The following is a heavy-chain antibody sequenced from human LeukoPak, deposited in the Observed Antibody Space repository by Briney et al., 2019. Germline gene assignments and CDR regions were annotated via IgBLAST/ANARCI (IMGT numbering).Heavy chain of an antibody. D-gene: IGHD5-12*01. CDR2: ISSTSTTV. Sequence: GGSLRLSCAASGFTFSSYWMSWVRQAPGKGPEWVSYISSTSTTVYYAGSVKGRFTISRANAESSLDLQMNTLREEDTAVYYCVRDGPYTGPFDKWGQGTLVTVSS. CDR3: VRDGPYTGPFDK. J-gene: IGHJ4*02. V-gene: IGHV3-48*02. CDR1: GFTFSSYW.